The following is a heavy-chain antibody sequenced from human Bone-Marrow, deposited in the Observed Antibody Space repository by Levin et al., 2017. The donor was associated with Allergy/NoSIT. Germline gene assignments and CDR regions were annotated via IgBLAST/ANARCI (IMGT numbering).Heavy chain of an antibody. CDR2: ISSSSTFA. Sequence: GGSLRLSCLASGFTFSSYSMIWVRQAPGKGLEWISSISSSSTFAYSSDSLKGRFTISRDNAKKSLYLQMNSLRVEDTAIYYCARDPAGYCVGDNCPYGMDVWGQGTTVTVSS. CDR3: ARDPAGYCVGDNCPYGMDV. D-gene: IGHD2-21*01. J-gene: IGHJ6*02. V-gene: IGHV3-21*01. CDR1: GFTFSSYS.